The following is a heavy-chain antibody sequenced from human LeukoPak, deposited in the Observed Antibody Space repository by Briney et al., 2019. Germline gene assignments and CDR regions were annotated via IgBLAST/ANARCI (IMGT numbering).Heavy chain of an antibody. Sequence: ASVKVSCKASGYTFTSYGISWVRQAPGQGLEWMGWISAYNGNTNYAQKLQGRVTMTTDTSTSTAHMELRSLRSDDTAVYYCARGCDVFLGSDAFDIWGQGTMVTVSS. CDR1: GYTFTSYG. V-gene: IGHV1-18*01. J-gene: IGHJ3*02. CDR2: ISAYNGNT. CDR3: ARGCDVFLGSDAFDI. D-gene: IGHD3-16*01.